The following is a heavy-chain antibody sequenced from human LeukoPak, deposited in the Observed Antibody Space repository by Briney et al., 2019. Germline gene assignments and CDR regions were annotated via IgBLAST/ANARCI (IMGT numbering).Heavy chain of an antibody. J-gene: IGHJ3*02. V-gene: IGHV3-21*01. D-gene: IGHD6-19*01. CDR3: ARGLWGVAGRGDAFDI. Sequence: GGSLRLSCAASGFTFNRYSINWVRQAPGKGLEWVSSISTSSSYIYYADSVKGRFTFSRDNAKNSLYLQMNSLRAEDTAVYYCARGLWGVAGRGDAFDIWGQGTMVTVSS. CDR2: ISTSSSYI. CDR1: GFTFNRYS.